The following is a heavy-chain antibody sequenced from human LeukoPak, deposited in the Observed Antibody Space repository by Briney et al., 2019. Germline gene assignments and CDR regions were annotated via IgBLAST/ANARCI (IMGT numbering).Heavy chain of an antibody. CDR3: ARGVDGGNSDWFDP. Sequence: SVKVSCKASGRTFSSYAISWVRQAPGQGLEWMGRIIPILGIANYAQKFQGRVTITADKSTSTAYMELSSLRSEDTAVYYCARGVDGGNSDWFDPWGQGTLVTVSS. CDR1: GRTFSSYA. V-gene: IGHV1-69*04. CDR2: IIPILGIA. J-gene: IGHJ5*02. D-gene: IGHD2-21*02.